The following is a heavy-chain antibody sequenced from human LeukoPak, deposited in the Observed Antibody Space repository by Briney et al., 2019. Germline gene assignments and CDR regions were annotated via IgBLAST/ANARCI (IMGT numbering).Heavy chain of an antibody. CDR2: IIPILGIA. D-gene: IGHD3-10*01. J-gene: IGHJ4*02. CDR1: GGTFSSYA. V-gene: IGHV1-69*04. Sequence: SVKVSCKASGGTFSSYAISWVRQAPGQGLEWMGRIIPILGIANYAQKFQGRVTITADKSTSTAYMELSSLRSEDTAVYYCARDGYYGSGSYYREPFDYWGQGTLVTVSS. CDR3: ARDGYYGSGSYYREPFDY.